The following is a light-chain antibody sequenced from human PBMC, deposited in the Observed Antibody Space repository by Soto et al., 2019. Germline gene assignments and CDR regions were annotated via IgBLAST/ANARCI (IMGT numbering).Light chain of an antibody. CDR3: QQYYAAPRT. CDR2: WAS. J-gene: IGKJ1*01. Sequence: DIVMTQSPDSLAVSLGERATINCKSSQNVLYSSNNKNYLAWYQQKPGQPPKLLIYWASTRESGVPDRFSGRGAGTNFTLTISSLQVEDVAVYYCQQYYAAPRTFGQGTKVEI. CDR1: QNVLYSSNNKNY. V-gene: IGKV4-1*01.